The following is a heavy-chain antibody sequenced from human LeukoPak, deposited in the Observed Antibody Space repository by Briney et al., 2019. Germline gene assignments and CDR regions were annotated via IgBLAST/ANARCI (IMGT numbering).Heavy chain of an antibody. Sequence: GGSMKLSCAASGFTFSSFAMDWVRQAPGKGLEWVAAISGGGGSAYYADSVKGRFTISRDNAKNSLYLQMNSLRAGDTALYYCARDYGQLWLELHLFDYWGQGTLVTVSS. CDR1: GFTFSSFA. CDR2: ISGGGGSA. CDR3: ARDYGQLWLELHLFDY. J-gene: IGHJ4*02. V-gene: IGHV3-23*01. D-gene: IGHD5-18*01.